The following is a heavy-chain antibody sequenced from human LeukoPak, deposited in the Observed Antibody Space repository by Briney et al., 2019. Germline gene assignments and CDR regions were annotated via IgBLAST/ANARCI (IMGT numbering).Heavy chain of an antibody. J-gene: IGHJ3*02. CDR1: GFTISSYY. V-gene: IGHV4-4*07. D-gene: IGHD5-18*01. Sequence: WESLRLTCTASGFTISSYYMSWIRQPPEKGLEWVAGIYTSGSTNYNPSLKSRVTMSLYTSKNQFSLKLSSVTAADTAVYYCATTMKSYGSRNYAFDIWGQGTMVTVSS. CDR2: IYTSGST. CDR3: ATTMKSYGSRNYAFDI.